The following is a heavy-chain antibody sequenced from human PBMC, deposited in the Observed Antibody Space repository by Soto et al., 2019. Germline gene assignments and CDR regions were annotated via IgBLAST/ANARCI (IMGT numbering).Heavy chain of an antibody. CDR3: ARDKITGNLDY. J-gene: IGHJ4*02. Sequence: ASVKVSCKASGYTFTSYDLHWVRQAPGQRLEWMGWTNAGNGNTKYSQKFQGRVTITRDTSASTAYMELSSLRSEDTAVYYCARDKITGNLDYWGQGTLVTVSS. CDR1: GYTFTSYD. CDR2: TNAGNGNT. D-gene: IGHD1-20*01. V-gene: IGHV1-3*01.